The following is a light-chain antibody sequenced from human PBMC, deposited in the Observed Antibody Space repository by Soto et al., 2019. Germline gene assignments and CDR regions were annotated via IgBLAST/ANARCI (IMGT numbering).Light chain of an antibody. CDR1: QSLLYSNGHSY. CDR2: VGS. V-gene: IGKV2-28*01. CDR3: QQYNSYPLT. J-gene: IGKJ3*01. Sequence: DIVMTQSPLSLPVTPGEPASISCRSSQSLLYSNGHSYLDWYLQKPGQSPQLLIYVGSTRATGVPDRFSGSGSGTEFTLTISSLQPDDFATYYCQQYNSYPLTFGPGTKVDIK.